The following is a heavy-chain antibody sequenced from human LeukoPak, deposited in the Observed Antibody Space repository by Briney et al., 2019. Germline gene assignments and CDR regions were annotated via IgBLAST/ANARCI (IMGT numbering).Heavy chain of an antibody. CDR2: ISGSGGST. D-gene: IGHD2-21*02. Sequence: PGGSLRLSCTVSGFTVSSNSMSWVRQAPGKGLEWVSAISGSGGSTYYADSVKGRFTISRDNSKNTLYLQMNSLRAEDTAVYYCAQGASLAYCGGDCYRPGSMDVWGKGTTVTISS. CDR3: AQGASLAYCGGDCYRPGSMDV. J-gene: IGHJ6*03. CDR1: GFTVSSNS. V-gene: IGHV3-23*01.